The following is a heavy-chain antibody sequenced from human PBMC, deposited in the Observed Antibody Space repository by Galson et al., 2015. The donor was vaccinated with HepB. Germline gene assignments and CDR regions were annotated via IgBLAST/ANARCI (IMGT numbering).Heavy chain of an antibody. CDR1: GFTFSSST. CDR3: AADSYYDFWSTKGDYYGMDV. J-gene: IGHJ6*02. CDR2: IVVGRGNT. V-gene: IGHV1-58*02. D-gene: IGHD3-3*01. Sequence: SVKVSCKASGFTFSSSTMQWVRQARGQRLEWIGSIVVGRGNTNYAQKFQERVTITRDMSTSTAYMELSSLRSEDTAVYYFAADSYYDFWSTKGDYYGMDVWGQGTTVTVSS.